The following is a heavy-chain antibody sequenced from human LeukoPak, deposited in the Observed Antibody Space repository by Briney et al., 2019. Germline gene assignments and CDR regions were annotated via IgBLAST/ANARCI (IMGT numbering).Heavy chain of an antibody. CDR2: IYHSGST. J-gene: IGHJ5*02. CDR3: AGKGATVTSSVSWFDP. CDR1: GGSISSGGYS. V-gene: IGHV4-30-2*01. Sequence: PSETLSLTCAVSGGSISSGGYSWSWIRQPPGKGLEWTGYIYHSGSTYYNPSLKSRVTISVDRSKNQFSLKLSSVTAADTAVYYCAGKGATVTSSVSWFDPWGQGTLVTVSS. D-gene: IGHD4-17*01.